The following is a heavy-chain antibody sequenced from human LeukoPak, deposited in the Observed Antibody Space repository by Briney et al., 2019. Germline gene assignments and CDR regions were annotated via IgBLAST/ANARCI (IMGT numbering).Heavy chain of an antibody. V-gene: IGHV5-51*01. D-gene: IGHD4-17*01. CDR3: ARVPFGDYAPDY. J-gene: IGHJ4*02. Sequence: GESLKISCKGSGYTFTSYWIAWVRQMPGKGLEWMGIIYPGDSDTKYSPSFQGQVTISADKSITTAYLQWSSLKASGTAMYYCARVPFGDYAPDYWGQGTLVTVSS. CDR2: IYPGDSDT. CDR1: GYTFTSYW.